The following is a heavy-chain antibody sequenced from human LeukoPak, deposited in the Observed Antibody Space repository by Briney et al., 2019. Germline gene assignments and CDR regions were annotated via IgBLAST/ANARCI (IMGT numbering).Heavy chain of an antibody. CDR3: ARDPTLGYFDY. V-gene: IGHV4-34*01. Sequence: SETLSLTCAVYGGSFSGYYWSWIRQPPGKGLEWIGEINHSGSTSYNPSLKSRVTISVDTSKNQFSLKLSSVTAADTAVYYCARDPTLGYFDYWGQGTLVTVSS. CDR2: INHSGST. CDR1: GGSFSGYY. J-gene: IGHJ4*02.